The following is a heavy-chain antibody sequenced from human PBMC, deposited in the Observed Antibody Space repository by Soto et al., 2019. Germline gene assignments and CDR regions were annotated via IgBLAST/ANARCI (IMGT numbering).Heavy chain of an antibody. J-gene: IGHJ4*02. CDR1: GYSFMKYG. CDR2: ISPYSGYT. D-gene: IGHD3-22*01. Sequence: GASVKVSCKGFGYSFMKYGINWVRQAPGQGLEWVGWISPYSGYTHSAQKFHGRLTLTTDTSKNQFSLKLSSVTAADTAVYYCARVRPRSYDSSGYYFDYWGQGTLVTVSS. V-gene: IGHV1-18*01. CDR3: ARVRPRSYDSSGYYFDY.